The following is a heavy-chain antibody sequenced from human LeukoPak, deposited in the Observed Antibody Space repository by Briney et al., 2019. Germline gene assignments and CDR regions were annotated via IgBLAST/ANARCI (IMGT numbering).Heavy chain of an antibody. Sequence: PGGSLRLSCAASGFTFSLYSMNWVRQAPGKGLEWVSSISSSSSYIYYADSLKGRFTISRDNAKNSLYLQMNSLRAEDTAVYYCAGDSTALLGSWGQGTLVTVSS. J-gene: IGHJ5*02. D-gene: IGHD5-18*01. CDR2: ISSSSSYI. V-gene: IGHV3-21*01. CDR1: GFTFSLYS. CDR3: AGDSTALLGS.